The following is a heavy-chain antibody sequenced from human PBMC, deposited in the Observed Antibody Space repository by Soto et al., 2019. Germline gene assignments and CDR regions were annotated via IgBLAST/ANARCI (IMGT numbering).Heavy chain of an antibody. Sequence: GGSLRLSCAASGFTFSNAWMNWVRQAPGKGLEWVGRIKSKTDGGATDYAAPVKGRFTISRDDSKNTLYLQMNSLKTEDTAVYYCTTYDFWSGWYYYGMDVWGQGTTVTVSS. CDR1: GFTFSNAW. D-gene: IGHD3-3*01. J-gene: IGHJ6*02. CDR3: TTYDFWSGWYYYGMDV. V-gene: IGHV3-15*07. CDR2: IKSKTDGGAT.